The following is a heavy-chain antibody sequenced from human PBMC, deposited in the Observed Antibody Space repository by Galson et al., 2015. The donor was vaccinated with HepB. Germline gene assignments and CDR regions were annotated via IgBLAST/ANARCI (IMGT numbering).Heavy chain of an antibody. Sequence: SVKVSCKASGYTFTSYGISWVRQAPGQGLEWMGWISAYNGNTNYAQKLQGRVTMTTDTSTSTAYMELRSLRSDDTAVYYCARDSTLYDYIWGSYRYAFGYWGQGTLVTVSS. D-gene: IGHD3-16*02. CDR2: ISAYNGNT. CDR1: GYTFTSYG. J-gene: IGHJ4*02. V-gene: IGHV1-18*01. CDR3: ARDSTLYDYIWGSYRYAFGY.